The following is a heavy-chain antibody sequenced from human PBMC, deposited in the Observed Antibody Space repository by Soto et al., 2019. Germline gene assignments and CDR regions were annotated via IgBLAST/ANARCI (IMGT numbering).Heavy chain of an antibody. Sequence: SETLSLTCTVSGGSIISGYWSWIRQAPGKGLEWIGYISYSGNTNYNPSLKSRVTMSVDTPKNQFSLRLSSVTTADTAVYYCAGLRGYAGSPIDYWGQGTLVTVSS. D-gene: IGHD2-15*01. V-gene: IGHV4-59*01. CDR1: GGSIISGY. CDR2: ISYSGNT. CDR3: AGLRGYAGSPIDY. J-gene: IGHJ4*02.